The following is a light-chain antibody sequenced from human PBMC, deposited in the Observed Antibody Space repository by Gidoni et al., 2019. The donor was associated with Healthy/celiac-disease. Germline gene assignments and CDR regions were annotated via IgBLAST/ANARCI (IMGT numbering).Light chain of an antibody. CDR3: QQRSNWPLT. J-gene: IGKJ3*01. CDR1: HSVSRY. Sequence: IVFTQSPATLSESPGERATLSCRASHSVSRYLAWYQQKPGQAPRLLIYDASNRATGIPARLSGSGAGTDFTLNISSLEPEELAVYYCQQRSNWPLTFGPGTKVDIK. V-gene: IGKV3-11*01. CDR2: DAS.